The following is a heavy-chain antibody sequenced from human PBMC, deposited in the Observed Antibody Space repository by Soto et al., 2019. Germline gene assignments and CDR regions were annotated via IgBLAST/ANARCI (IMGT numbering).Heavy chain of an antibody. J-gene: IGHJ5*02. CDR1: GFIFETFG. Sequence: GGSLRLSCAASGFIFETFGMSWDSQAPGKGLKWISSISGSGFKKYYADSVKGRFTISRDNSKSTVYLELNNLSAEDTAVYHCAKNQGVELVPLATVDWFDPWGQGSVVTVSS. D-gene: IGHD1-26*01. V-gene: IGHV3-23*01. CDR2: ISGSGFKK. CDR3: AKNQGVELVPLATVDWFDP.